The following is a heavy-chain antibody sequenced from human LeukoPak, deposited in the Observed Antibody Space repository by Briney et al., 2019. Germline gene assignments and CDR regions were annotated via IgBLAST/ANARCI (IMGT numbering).Heavy chain of an antibody. D-gene: IGHD6-19*01. J-gene: IGHJ4*02. V-gene: IGHV3-53*01. Sequence: GGSQRLSCAASGFTVSSNYMSWVRQPPGKGREWGSVIYSGGSTYYADSVKGRFTISRDNSKNTLYLQMNSLRAEDTAVYYCARDIGLASDYWGQGTLVTVSS. CDR2: IYSGGST. CDR1: GFTVSSNY. CDR3: ARDIGLASDY.